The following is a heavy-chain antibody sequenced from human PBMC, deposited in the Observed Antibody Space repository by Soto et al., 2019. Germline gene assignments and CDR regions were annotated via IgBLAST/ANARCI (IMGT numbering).Heavy chain of an antibody. Sequence: ASVKVSCKASGYTFTSYAMHWVRQAPGQRLEWMGWINTGNGNTKCSQRFQDRVTITRDTSASTAYMELSSLRSEDTAVYYCARTPNWGVIIPNFDCWGQGTLVTVSS. CDR1: GYTFTSYA. CDR2: INTGNGNT. V-gene: IGHV1-3*04. J-gene: IGHJ4*02. D-gene: IGHD3-10*01. CDR3: ARTPNWGVIIPNFDC.